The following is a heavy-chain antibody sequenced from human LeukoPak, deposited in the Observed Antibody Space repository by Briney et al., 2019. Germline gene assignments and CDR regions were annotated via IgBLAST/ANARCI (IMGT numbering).Heavy chain of an antibody. J-gene: IGHJ3*02. D-gene: IGHD4-23*01. V-gene: IGHV3-30*02. CDR2: KIPVESDK. CDR3: AKDILANVPTTVVTPNAFDI. CDR1: GFAFSSFS. Sequence: GGSLSLSCAASGFAFSSFSMTWVRQPPAKGLELLPFKIPVESDKYHADSVKGRFTISRDNAKNSLYLQMNSLRAEDTALYYCAKDILANVPTTVVTPNAFDIWGQGTMVTVSS.